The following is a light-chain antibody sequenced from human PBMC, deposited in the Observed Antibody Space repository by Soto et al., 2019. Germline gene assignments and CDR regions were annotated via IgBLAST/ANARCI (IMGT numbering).Light chain of an antibody. Sequence: EIVLTQSPATLSLSPGERATLSCRASQSVSSNLAWYQQKPGQAPSLLIYDASNRATGIPARFSDSGSGTDFTLTISSLEPEDFAVYYCQRGDTFGQGTRLEIK. CDR1: QSVSSN. CDR3: QRGDT. CDR2: DAS. J-gene: IGKJ5*01. V-gene: IGKV3-11*01.